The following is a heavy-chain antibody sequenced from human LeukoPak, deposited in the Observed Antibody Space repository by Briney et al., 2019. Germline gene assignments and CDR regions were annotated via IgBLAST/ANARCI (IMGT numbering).Heavy chain of an antibody. CDR3: ASDRIEVDAFDI. D-gene: IGHD2-15*01. V-gene: IGHV4-61*02. Sequence: TLSLTCTVSGGSISSGSYFWSWLRQPAGKGLEWIGRIYTSGSTNYNPSLKSRVTISVDTSKNQFSLKLSSVTAADTAVYYCASDRIEVDAFDIWGQGTMVTVSS. CDR2: IYTSGST. CDR1: GGSISSGSYF. J-gene: IGHJ3*02.